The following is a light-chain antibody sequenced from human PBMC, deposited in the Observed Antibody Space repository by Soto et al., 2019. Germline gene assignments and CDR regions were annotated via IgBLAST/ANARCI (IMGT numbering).Light chain of an antibody. CDR3: QQYGTSPYT. CDR2: DAS. Sequence: EIVLTQSPGTLSLSPGDTATLSCRASQSVSSYLAWYQQKPGQAPRLLIYDASNRATGIPARFSGSGSGTDFTLTISSLEPEDFAVYYCQQYGTSPYTFGQGTKVDIK. V-gene: IGKV3-11*01. J-gene: IGKJ2*01. CDR1: QSVSSY.